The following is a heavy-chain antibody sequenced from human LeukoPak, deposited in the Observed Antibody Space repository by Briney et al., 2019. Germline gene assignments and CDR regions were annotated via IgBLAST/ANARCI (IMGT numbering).Heavy chain of an antibody. D-gene: IGHD5-24*01. CDR2: IDHRGDT. J-gene: IGHJ4*03. Sequence: SETLSLTCAVYGGSFSRFYWSWIRQSPGKGLEWIAEIDHRGDTNYNPSVKSRVTVSVDTSKNQFSLKVRSLSAADTAVYFCARGATISETGYFDFWGQGTLVTVSS. V-gene: IGHV4-34*01. CDR3: ARGATISETGYFDF. CDR1: GGSFSRFY.